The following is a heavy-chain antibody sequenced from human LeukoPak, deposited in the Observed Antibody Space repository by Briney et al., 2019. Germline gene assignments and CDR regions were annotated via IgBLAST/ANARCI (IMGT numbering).Heavy chain of an antibody. J-gene: IGHJ4*02. V-gene: IGHV1-8*02. CDR1: GYTFTSYY. CDR3: ARGYGSSWYNFDY. CDR2: MNPNSGNT. Sequence: ASVKVSCKASGYTFTSYYMHWVRQATGQGLEWMGWMNPNSGNTGYAQKFQGRVTMTRNTSISTAYMELSSLRSEDTAVYYCARGYGSSWYNFDYWGQGTLVTVSS. D-gene: IGHD6-13*01.